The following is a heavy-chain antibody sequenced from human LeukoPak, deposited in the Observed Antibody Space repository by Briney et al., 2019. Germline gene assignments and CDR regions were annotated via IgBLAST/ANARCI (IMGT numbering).Heavy chain of an antibody. CDR2: ISTSSAHI. J-gene: IGHJ5*01. V-gene: IGHV3-21*01. D-gene: IGHD3-22*01. CDR1: GFTFSSYS. Sequence: GGSLRLSCTASGFTFSSYSMNWVRQAPGKGLEWVSSISTSSAHIYYADSVKGRFTISRDNAKNSLYLQMNSLRAEDTAVYYCARHYDSSGYSYWFGYWGQGTLVTVSS. CDR3: ARHYDSSGYSYWFGY.